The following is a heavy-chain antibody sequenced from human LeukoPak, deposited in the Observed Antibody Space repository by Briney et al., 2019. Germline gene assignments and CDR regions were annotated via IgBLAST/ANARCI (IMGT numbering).Heavy chain of an antibody. J-gene: IGHJ2*01. CDR3: ARQDGAPWYFDL. D-gene: IGHD2-15*01. CDR1: GGSISSGSYY. V-gene: IGHV4-61*02. Sequence: SETLSLTCTVSGGSISSGSYYWSWIRQPAGKGLEWIGRIYTSGSTNYNPSLKSRVTISVDTSKNQFSLKLSSVTAADTAVYYCARQDGAPWYFDLWGRGTLVTVSS. CDR2: IYTSGST.